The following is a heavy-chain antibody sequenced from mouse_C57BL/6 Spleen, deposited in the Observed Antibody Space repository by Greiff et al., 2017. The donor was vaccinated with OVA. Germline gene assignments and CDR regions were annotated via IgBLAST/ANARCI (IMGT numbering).Heavy chain of an antibody. D-gene: IGHD1-1*01. CDR2: ISDGGSYT. CDR1: GFTFSSYA. J-gene: IGHJ2*01. Sequence: EVQVVESGGGLVKPGGSLKLSCAASGFTFSSYAMSWVRQTPEKRLEWVATISDGGSYTYYPDNVKGRFTISRDNAKNNLYLQMSHLKSEDTAMYYCARDRYYGSGALYYFDYWGQGTTLTVSS. CDR3: ARDRYYGSGALYYFDY. V-gene: IGHV5-4*01.